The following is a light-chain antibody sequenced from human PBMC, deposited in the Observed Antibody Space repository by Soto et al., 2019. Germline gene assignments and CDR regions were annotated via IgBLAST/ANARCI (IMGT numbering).Light chain of an antibody. CDR1: SSDVGGYNY. CDR3: RSFAGNNNLV. J-gene: IGLJ2*01. CDR2: EVS. Sequence: QSALTQPPSASGSPGQSVTISCTGTSSDVGGYNYVSWYQQHPGKAPKLMMSEVSKRPSGVPDRFSGSKSGNTASLTVSGVQAEDEADYYCRSFAGNNNLVFGGGTKLTVL. V-gene: IGLV2-8*01.